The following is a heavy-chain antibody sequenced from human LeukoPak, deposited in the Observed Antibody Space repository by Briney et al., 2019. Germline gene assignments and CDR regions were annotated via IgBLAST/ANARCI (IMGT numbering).Heavy chain of an antibody. D-gene: IGHD2-8*01. CDR2: INQDVSRI. CDR3: ARLKDDVTKFDY. J-gene: IGHJ4*02. Sequence: PGRSLRLSCAGSGFRFSRYWMAWVRQAPGKGLGWVASINQDVSRIHYVDSVKGRFTISRDNAKSSLFLQMTSLRVEDTAVYYCARLKDDVTKFDYWGQGTLVTVSS. CDR1: GFRFSRYW. V-gene: IGHV3-7*01.